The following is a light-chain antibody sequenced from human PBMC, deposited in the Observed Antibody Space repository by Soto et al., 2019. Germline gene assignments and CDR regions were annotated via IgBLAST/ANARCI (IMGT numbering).Light chain of an antibody. CDR1: SSDIGHYDY. CDR3: CSLTTSHTYV. V-gene: IGLV2-14*03. J-gene: IGLJ1*01. CDR2: HVT. Sequence: QSALTQPASVSGSPGQSFTISCTGTSSDIGHYDYVSWYQQHPGKAPKLMIYHVTYRPSGVSNRYSGSKSGNSASLTISGLQADDEADYYCCSLTTSHTYVFGSGTKVTV.